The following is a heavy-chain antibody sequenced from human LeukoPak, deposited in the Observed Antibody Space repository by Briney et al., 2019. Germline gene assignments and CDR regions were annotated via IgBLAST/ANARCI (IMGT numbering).Heavy chain of an antibody. D-gene: IGHD4-17*01. J-gene: IGHJ1*01. CDR1: GFTFSSFG. CDR3: AKSHPPTVTTEEGEYLQH. Sequence: RRSLRLSCAASGFTFSSFGMHWVRQAPGQGLEWVAVLAFDGSNQYYADSVKGRFTIYRDNFKNTVYLQMNSLRAEETAVYYCAKSHPPTVTTEEGEYLQHWGQGTLVTVS. CDR2: LAFDGSNQ. V-gene: IGHV3-30*18.